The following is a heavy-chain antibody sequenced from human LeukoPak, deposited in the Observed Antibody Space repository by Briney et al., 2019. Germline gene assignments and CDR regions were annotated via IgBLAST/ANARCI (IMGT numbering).Heavy chain of an antibody. J-gene: IGHJ6*02. CDR2: ISTSSTYI. CDR1: GFTFRDYS. Sequence: KSGRSLRLSCTTSGFTFRDYSMSWVRQAPGKGLEWVSSISTSSTYIYYADSVKGRFTISRDNAKNSLYLQMNSLGAEDTAVYYCARDKTVPIAGLSYYYYYGMDVWGQGTTVTVSS. CDR3: ARDKTVPIAGLSYYYYYGMDV. D-gene: IGHD2-21*01. V-gene: IGHV3-21*04.